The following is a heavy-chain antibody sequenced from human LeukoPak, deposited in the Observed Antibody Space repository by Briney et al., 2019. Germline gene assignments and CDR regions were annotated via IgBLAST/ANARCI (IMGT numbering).Heavy chain of an antibody. CDR2: IYYSGST. J-gene: IGHJ3*02. Sequence: PSETLSLTCTVSGGSISSYYWSWIRLPPGKGLEWIGYIYYSGSTNYNPSLKSRVTISVDTSKNQFSLKLSSVTAADTAVYYCAREVQYQYCSGGSCYDDAFDIWGQGTMVTVSS. CDR3: AREVQYQYCSGGSCYDDAFDI. CDR1: GGSISSYY. D-gene: IGHD2-15*01. V-gene: IGHV4-59*01.